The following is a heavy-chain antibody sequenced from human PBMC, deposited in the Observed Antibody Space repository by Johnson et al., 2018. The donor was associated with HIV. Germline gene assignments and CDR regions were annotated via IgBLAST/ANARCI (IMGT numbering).Heavy chain of an antibody. CDR3: ARGHSPDAFDI. J-gene: IGHJ3*02. CDR2: IYTGGST. V-gene: IGHV3-53*01. D-gene: IGHD6-13*01. Sequence: VQLVESGGGLIQHGESLRLSCAASGFTVNNNNMNWVRQTPGKALEWVAVIYTGGSTYYADFVKGRFTISRDKSKNLLFLQMNSLKAEDTAVYYFARGHSPDAFDIWGQGTIVTVSS. CDR1: GFTVNNNN.